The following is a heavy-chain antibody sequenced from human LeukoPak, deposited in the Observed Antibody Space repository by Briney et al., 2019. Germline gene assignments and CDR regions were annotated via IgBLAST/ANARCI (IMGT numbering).Heavy chain of an antibody. V-gene: IGHV1-69*05. CDR2: IIPIFGTA. CDR1: GGTFSSYA. J-gene: IGHJ3*02. Sequence: SVKVSCKASGGTFSSYAISWVRQAPGQGLEWMGGIIPIFGTANYAQKFQGRVTITTDESMSTAYMELSSLRSEDTAVYYCARERYGSGSYTLAFRRRNHDALDIWGQGTMVTVSS. CDR3: ARERYGSGSYTLAFRRRNHDALDI. D-gene: IGHD3-10*01.